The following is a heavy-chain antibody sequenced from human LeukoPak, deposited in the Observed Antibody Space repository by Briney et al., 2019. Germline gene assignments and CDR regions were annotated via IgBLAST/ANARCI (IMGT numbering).Heavy chain of an antibody. J-gene: IGHJ4*02. V-gene: IGHV3-7*01. CDR1: GFTFSSYW. D-gene: IGHD3-3*01. CDR2: IKQDGSEK. Sequence: GGSLRLSCAASGFTFSSYWMSWVRQAPGKGLEWVANIKQDGSEKYYVDSVKDRFTISRDNAKNSLYLQMNSLRAEDTAVYYCARVPNRRITIFGVVIKAPPGDYWGQGTLVTVSS. CDR3: ARVPNRRITIFGVVIKAPPGDY.